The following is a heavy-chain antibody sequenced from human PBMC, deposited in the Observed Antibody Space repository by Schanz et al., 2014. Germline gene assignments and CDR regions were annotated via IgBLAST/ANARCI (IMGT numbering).Heavy chain of an antibody. CDR2: IGVDGTTT. D-gene: IGHD3-10*01. CDR1: GFAFSSYG. CDR3: ARWFLIRGVRLDS. V-gene: IGHV3-23*01. J-gene: IGHJ4*02. Sequence: EVQLLESGGGLVQPGGSLRLSCLASGFAFSSYGMNWLRQAPGKGLEWVSVIGVDGTTTYYADSVKGRFTISRDNSRDTVYLQMNSLRADDTAMYYCARWFLIRGVRLDSWGQGTLVTVSS.